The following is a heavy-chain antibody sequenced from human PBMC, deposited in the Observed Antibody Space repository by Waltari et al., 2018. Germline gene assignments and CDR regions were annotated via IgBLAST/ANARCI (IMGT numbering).Heavy chain of an antibody. CDR3: ARTGYSQDGFDI. CDR1: GGTFSSYG. CDR2: IIPILGTS. J-gene: IGHJ3*02. Sequence: QVQLVQSGAEVKKPGSSVKVSCKASGGTFSSYGYSWVRQAPGQGFEWVGGIIPILGTSNSAQKFQGRVAITADESTSTAFMELRSLRSEDTAVYYCARTGYSQDGFDIWGQGTMVTVSS. D-gene: IGHD5-18*01. V-gene: IGHV1-69*11.